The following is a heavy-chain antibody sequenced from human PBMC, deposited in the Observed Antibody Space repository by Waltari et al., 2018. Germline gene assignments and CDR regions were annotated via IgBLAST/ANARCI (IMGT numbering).Heavy chain of an antibody. J-gene: IGHJ4*02. V-gene: IGHV1-69*14. CDR1: GGTSKSPA. Sequence: QVQVVQSGAEVKKPGSSVTVSCKASGGTSKSPAFSWVRQVSGHGLEWLGGITPLYGSTFYSPKFEGRVIISADTLSGTIYMDLAGLTTEDTAVYYCARDLGGEAPLAFWGQGTLVSVS. CDR3: ARDLGGEAPLAF. CDR2: ITPLYGST.